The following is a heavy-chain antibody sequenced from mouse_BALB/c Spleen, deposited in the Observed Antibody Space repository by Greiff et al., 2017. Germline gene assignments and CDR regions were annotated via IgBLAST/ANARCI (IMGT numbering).Heavy chain of an antibody. CDR2: ISSGSSTI. J-gene: IGHJ2*01. CDR3: ARYKGGYFDY. V-gene: IGHV5-17*02. CDR1: GFTFSSFG. Sequence: EVQLQESGGGLVQPGGSRKLSCAASGFTFSSFGMHWVRQAPEKGLEWVAYISSGSSTIYYADTVKGRFTISRDNPKNTLFLQMTSLRSEDTAMYYCARYKGGYFDYWGQGTTLTVSS.